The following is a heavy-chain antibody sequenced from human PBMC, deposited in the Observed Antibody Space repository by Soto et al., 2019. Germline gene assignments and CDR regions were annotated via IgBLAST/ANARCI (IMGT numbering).Heavy chain of an antibody. CDR2: IHAGDFYI. CDR3: ARDLYDRSLDY. Sequence: QVQLVQSGAEVKKPGASVTISCKASGYSFTGYGMHWVRQAPGQGLEWLGQIHAGDFYIQYSENFRGRVTITRATSANVDYLEVSSLISVDPALYYCARDLYDRSLDYWGQGTLVTVSS. CDR1: GYSFTGYG. V-gene: IGHV1-3*01. D-gene: IGHD3-3*01. J-gene: IGHJ4*02.